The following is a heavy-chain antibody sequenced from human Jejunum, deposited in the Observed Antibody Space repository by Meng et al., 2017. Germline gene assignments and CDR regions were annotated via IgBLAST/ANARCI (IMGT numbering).Heavy chain of an antibody. Sequence: QLQLQQSGSGLVKPSQTLSLTSAVSGGSINSDGYTWSWIRQPPGKGLEWIGYIYHTGSPYYNPSLKSRLTISVDRSENQFSLKLSSVTAADTAVYYCARMDSAFHYFDYWGQGTLVTVSS. D-gene: IGHD2-2*03. CDR3: ARMDSAFHYFDY. V-gene: IGHV4-30-2*01. CDR1: GGSINSDGYT. CDR2: IYHTGSP. J-gene: IGHJ4*02.